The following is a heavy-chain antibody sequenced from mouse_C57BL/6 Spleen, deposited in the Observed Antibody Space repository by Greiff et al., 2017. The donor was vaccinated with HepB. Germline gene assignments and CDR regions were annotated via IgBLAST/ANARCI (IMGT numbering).Heavy chain of an antibody. J-gene: IGHJ2*01. CDR1: GYTFTSYW. D-gene: IGHD2-5*01. Sequence: QVQLQQPGAELLRPGSSVKLSCKASGYTFTSYWMHWVKQRPIQGLEWIGNIDPSDSETHYNQKFKDKATLTVDKSSSTAYMQLSSLTSEDSAVYYCARYSNSLDYWGQGTTLTVSS. V-gene: IGHV1-52*01. CDR3: ARYSNSLDY. CDR2: IDPSDSET.